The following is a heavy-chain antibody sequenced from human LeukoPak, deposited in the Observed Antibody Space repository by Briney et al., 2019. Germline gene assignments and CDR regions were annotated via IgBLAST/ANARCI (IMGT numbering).Heavy chain of an antibody. D-gene: IGHD2-2*01. V-gene: IGHV3-73*01. Sequence: QPGGSLKLSCAASGFTFSGSAMHWVRQASGKGLEWVGRIRSKANSYATAYAASVKGRFTISRDDSKNTAYLQMNSLKTEDTAVYYCTRQPPPSVVVPAAIPYYYYYYYMDVWGKGTTVTVSS. CDR2: IRSKANSYAT. CDR1: GFTFSGSA. J-gene: IGHJ6*03. CDR3: TRQPPPSVVVPAAIPYYYYYYYMDV.